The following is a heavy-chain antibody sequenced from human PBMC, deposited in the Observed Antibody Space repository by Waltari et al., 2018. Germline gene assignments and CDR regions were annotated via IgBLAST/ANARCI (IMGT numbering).Heavy chain of an antibody. Sequence: ERQLLESGGALVQPGGSLRLCVAAPGFPFSPSTLDWARQAPGQGLEWVAVITASGLMDYGDSVKGRFIISRDNSKNTLYLEMYRLRVEDTARYYCAKDEGARLAPTFGMDAWGQGTTVIVS. V-gene: IGHV3-23*01. CDR1: GFPFSPST. CDR2: ITASGLM. J-gene: IGHJ6*02. D-gene: IGHD6-6*01. CDR3: AKDEGARLAPTFGMDA.